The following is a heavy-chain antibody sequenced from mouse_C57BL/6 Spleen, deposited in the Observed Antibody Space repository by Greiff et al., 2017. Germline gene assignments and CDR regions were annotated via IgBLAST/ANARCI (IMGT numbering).Heavy chain of an antibody. Sequence: VQLQQPGTELVKPGASVKLSCKASVYTFTSYWMHWVKQRPGQGLEWIGNIKPSNGGTNYNEKFKSKATLTVDKSSSTAYMQLSSLTSEDSAVYYCARSGVTTVVARYFDVWGTGTTVTVSS. CDR1: VYTFTSYW. D-gene: IGHD1-1*01. J-gene: IGHJ1*03. V-gene: IGHV1-53*01. CDR3: ARSGVTTVVARYFDV. CDR2: IKPSNGGT.